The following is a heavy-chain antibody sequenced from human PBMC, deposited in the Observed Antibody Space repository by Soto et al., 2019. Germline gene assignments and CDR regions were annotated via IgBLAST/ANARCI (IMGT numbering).Heavy chain of an antibody. J-gene: IGHJ5*02. CDR2: MYYSWST. Sequence: QLQLQESGPGLVKPSETLSLTCTVSGGSISSSDFYWGWLRQTPGKGLEFIGSMYYSWSTYYNPSLKSRLTISVDTSKNQFTLKLISVTASDTAVYYCAVVDSTGNWFDPWGEGALVTVSS. CDR1: GGSISSSDFY. D-gene: IGHD6-25*01. V-gene: IGHV4-39*01. CDR3: AVVDSTGNWFDP.